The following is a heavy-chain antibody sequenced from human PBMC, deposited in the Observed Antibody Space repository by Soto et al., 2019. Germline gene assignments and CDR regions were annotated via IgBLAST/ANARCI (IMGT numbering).Heavy chain of an antibody. CDR3: ARRGSSNWYGY. CDR1: GGSISSSSYY. CDR2: IYYSGST. J-gene: IGHJ4*02. V-gene: IGHV4-39*01. D-gene: IGHD6-13*01. Sequence: SETLSLTCTVSGGSISSSSYYWGWIRQPPGKGLEWIGSIYYSGSTYYNPSLKSRVTISVDTSKNQFSLKLSSVTAADTAVYYYARRGSSNWYGYRGQGTLVTVPS.